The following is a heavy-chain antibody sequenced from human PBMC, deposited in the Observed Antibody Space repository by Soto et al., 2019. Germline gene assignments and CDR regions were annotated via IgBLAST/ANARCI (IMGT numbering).Heavy chain of an antibody. D-gene: IGHD4-17*01. CDR2: IDGSGGST. V-gene: IGHV3-23*01. J-gene: IGHJ4*02. CDR3: AKRAEDGNFDY. CDR1: GFTFSSYA. Sequence: EVQLLESGGGLVQPGGSLRLSCAASGFTFSSYAMSWVRQAPGKGLEWVSFIDGSGGSTYYADSVKGRFTISRDNSNNTLYLQMNSLRAEDTAIYYCAKRAEDGNFDYWGQGTLVTVSS.